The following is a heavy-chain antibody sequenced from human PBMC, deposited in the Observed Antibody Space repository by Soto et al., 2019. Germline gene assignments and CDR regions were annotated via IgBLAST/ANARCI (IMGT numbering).Heavy chain of an antibody. J-gene: IGHJ6*02. D-gene: IGHD6-13*01. Sequence: KSSETLSLTCAVSGYSISSGYYWGWIRQPPGKGLEWIGSIYHSGSTYYNPSLKSRVTISVDTSKNQFSLKLSSVTAADTAVYYCAREGSSYYYYYYGMDVWGQGTTVTVSS. CDR1: GYSISSGYY. CDR3: AREGSSYYYYYYGMDV. V-gene: IGHV4-38-2*02. CDR2: IYHSGST.